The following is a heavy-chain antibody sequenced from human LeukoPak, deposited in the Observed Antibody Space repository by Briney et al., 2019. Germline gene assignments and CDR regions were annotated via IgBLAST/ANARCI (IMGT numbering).Heavy chain of an antibody. CDR1: GYTFTSYA. CDR3: ARGGYCSSTSCSHLFDY. D-gene: IGHD2-2*01. CDR2: INAGNGNT. V-gene: IGHV1-3*01. J-gene: IGHJ4*02. Sequence: ASVKVSCKASGYTFTSYAMHWVRQAPGQRLEWMGWINAGNGNTKYSQKFQGRVTITRDTSASTAYMELSSLRSEDTAVYYCARGGYCSSTSCSHLFDYWGQGTLVIVSS.